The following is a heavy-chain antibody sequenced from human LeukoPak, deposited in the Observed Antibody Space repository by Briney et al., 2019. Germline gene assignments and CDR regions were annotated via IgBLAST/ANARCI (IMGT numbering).Heavy chain of an antibody. D-gene: IGHD2-15*01. J-gene: IGHJ6*03. Sequence: GGSLRLSCAASGFTFSSYSMNWVRQAPGKGLEWVSSISSSSSYIYYADSVKGRFTISRDNAKNSLYLQMNSLRAEDTAVYYCARGNGWSQGYYYYYMDVWGKGTTVTISS. V-gene: IGHV3-21*01. CDR1: GFTFSSYS. CDR2: ISSSSSYI. CDR3: ARGNGWSQGYYYYYMDV.